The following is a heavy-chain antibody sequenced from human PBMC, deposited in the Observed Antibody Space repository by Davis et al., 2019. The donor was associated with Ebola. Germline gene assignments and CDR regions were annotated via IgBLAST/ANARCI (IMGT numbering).Heavy chain of an antibody. CDR3: AKDKNYDFWSGYPHDAFDI. V-gene: IGHV3-23*01. Sequence: GESLKISCAASGFTFSSYAMIWVRQAPGKGLEWVSAISGSGGSTYYADSVKGRFTISRDNSKNTLYLQMNSLRAEDTAIYYCAKDKNYDFWSGYPHDAFDIWGQGTMVTVSS. J-gene: IGHJ3*02. D-gene: IGHD3-3*01. CDR2: ISGSGGST. CDR1: GFTFSSYA.